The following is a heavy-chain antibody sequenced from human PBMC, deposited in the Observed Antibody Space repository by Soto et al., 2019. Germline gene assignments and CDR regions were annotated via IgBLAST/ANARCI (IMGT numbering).Heavy chain of an antibody. J-gene: IGHJ4*02. Sequence: EVQLLESGGGLVQPGGSLRLSCAASGFTFSSYAMSWVRQAPGKGLEWVSYISSSGSTIYYADSVKGRFTISRDNAKNSLYLQMNSLRAEDTAVYYCARAPTGTQDSLPDYWGQGTLVTVSS. CDR2: ISSSGSTI. V-gene: IGHV3-48*04. D-gene: IGHD3-10*01. CDR1: GFTFSSYA. CDR3: ARAPTGTQDSLPDY.